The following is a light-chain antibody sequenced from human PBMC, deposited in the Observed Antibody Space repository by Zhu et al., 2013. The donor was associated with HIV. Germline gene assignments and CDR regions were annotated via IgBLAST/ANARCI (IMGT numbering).Light chain of an antibody. CDR1: SSDVGGYNY. J-gene: IGLJ3*02. V-gene: IGLV2-8*01. CDR3: QSYDRPLSGRV. Sequence: QSALTQPPSAPGSPGQSVTISCTGTSSDVGGYNYVSWYQQHPGKAPKLMIYEVSXRPSGVPDRISGSKSGTSASLAITGLQAEDEADYYCQSYDRPLSGRVFGGGTKLTFL. CDR2: EVS.